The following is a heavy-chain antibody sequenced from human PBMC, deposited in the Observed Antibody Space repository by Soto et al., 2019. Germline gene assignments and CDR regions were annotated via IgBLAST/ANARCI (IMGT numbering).Heavy chain of an antibody. D-gene: IGHD6-13*01. CDR1: GGTFSSYA. V-gene: IGHV1-69*13. Sequence: ASVKVSCKASGGTFSSYAISWVRQAPGQGLEWMGGIIPIFGTANYAQKFQGRVTITADESTSTAYMELSSLRSEDTAVYYCARRAAAGTGVWFDPWGQGTLVTVSS. CDR2: IIPIFGTA. J-gene: IGHJ5*02. CDR3: ARRAAAGTGVWFDP.